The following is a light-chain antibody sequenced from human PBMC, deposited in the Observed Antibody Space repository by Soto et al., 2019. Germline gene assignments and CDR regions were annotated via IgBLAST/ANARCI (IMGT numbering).Light chain of an antibody. CDR3: QHYDHLPPLS. CDR2: DAS. J-gene: IGKJ4*01. Sequence: DIQMTQSPSSLSASVGDRVTITCQASQDIKNYLNWYQQKPGKAPNLLIYDASTLKTAVPSRFSGSGSETHFTFTISSLQPEDIATYYCQHYDHLPPLSFGGGTKVEIK. CDR1: QDIKNY. V-gene: IGKV1-33*01.